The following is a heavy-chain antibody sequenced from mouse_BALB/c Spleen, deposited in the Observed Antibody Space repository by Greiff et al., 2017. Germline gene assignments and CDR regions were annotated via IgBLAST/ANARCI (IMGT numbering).Heavy chain of an antibody. J-gene: IGHJ3*01. V-gene: IGHV1S81*02. D-gene: IGHD2-1*01. CDR1: GYTFTSYY. CDR3: TRGNYGNWFAY. Sequence: QVQLKQSGAELVKPGASVKLSCKASGYTFTSYYMYWVKQRPGQGLEWIGEINPSNGGTNFNEKFKNKASLTVDKSSNTAYMQLSSLTSDDSAVYYCTRGNYGNWFAYWGQGTLVTVSA. CDR2: INPSNGGT.